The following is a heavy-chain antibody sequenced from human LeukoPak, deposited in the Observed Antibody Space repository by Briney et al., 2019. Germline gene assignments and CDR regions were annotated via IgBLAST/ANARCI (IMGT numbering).Heavy chain of an antibody. D-gene: IGHD3-10*01. V-gene: IGHV1-69*13. J-gene: IGHJ5*02. Sequence: SVKVSCKASGGTFSSYAISWVRQAPGQGLEWMGGIIPIFGTANYAQKSQGRVTITADESTSTAYMELSSLRSEDTAVYYCARGPPGDLDWFDPWGQGTLVTVSS. CDR1: GGTFSSYA. CDR2: IIPIFGTA. CDR3: ARGPPGDLDWFDP.